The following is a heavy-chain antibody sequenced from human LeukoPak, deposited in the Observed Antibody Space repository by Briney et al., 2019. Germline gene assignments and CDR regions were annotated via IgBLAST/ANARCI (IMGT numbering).Heavy chain of an antibody. J-gene: IGHJ6*02. CDR3: ARGHGELFRLYYYYYGMDV. Sequence: SETLSLTCAVYGGSFSGYYWSWIRQPPGKGLEWIGEINHSGSTNYNPSLKSRVTISVDTSKNQFSLKLSSVTAADTVVYYCARGHGELFRLYYYYYGMDVWGQGTTVTVSS. CDR1: GGSFSGYY. D-gene: IGHD3-10*01. V-gene: IGHV4-34*01. CDR2: INHSGST.